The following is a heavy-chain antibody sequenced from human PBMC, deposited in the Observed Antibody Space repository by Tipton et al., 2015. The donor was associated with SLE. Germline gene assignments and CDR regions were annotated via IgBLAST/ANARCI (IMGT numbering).Heavy chain of an antibody. V-gene: IGHV5-51*03. J-gene: IGHJ5*02. Sequence: VQLVQSGAEVKKPGESLKISCQGSGYSFSSFWIAWVRQMPGKGLECMGIIFPGDSDVRYSPSFQGQVTISADKSISTAHLQWNSLKASDTAMYFCARCQGYADSMLEGRWFDRWGQGTPVTVSS. CDR2: IFPGDSDV. CDR1: GYSFSSFW. CDR3: ARCQGYADSMLEGRWFDR. D-gene: IGHD1-1*01.